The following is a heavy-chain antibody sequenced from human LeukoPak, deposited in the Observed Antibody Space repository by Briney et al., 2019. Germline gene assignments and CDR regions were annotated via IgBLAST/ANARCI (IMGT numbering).Heavy chain of an antibody. D-gene: IGHD2-15*01. CDR2: INHSGGT. J-gene: IGHJ4*02. V-gene: IGHV4-34*01. CDR1: GGSFSGYY. Sequence: SETLSLTCAVYGGSFSGYYWSWIRQPPGKGLEWIGEINHSGGTNYNPSLKSRVTISVDTSKNQFSLKLSSVTAADTAVYYCARIERRYCSGGSCKRGSFDYWGQGTLVTVSS. CDR3: ARIERRYCSGGSCKRGSFDY.